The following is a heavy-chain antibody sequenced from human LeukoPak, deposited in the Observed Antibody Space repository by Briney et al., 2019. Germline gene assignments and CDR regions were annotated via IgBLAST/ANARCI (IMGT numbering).Heavy chain of an antibody. CDR3: AKDLDGWSSSWYEDFDY. CDR2: ISGSGGST. CDR1: GFTFSSYA. Sequence: GGSLRLSCAASGFTFSSYAMSWDREAPGKRLEWVSAISGSGGSTYYADSVKGRFTISRDNSKNTLYLQMNSLRAEDTAVYYCAKDLDGWSSSWYEDFDYWGQGTLVTVSS. D-gene: IGHD6-13*01. V-gene: IGHV3-23*01. J-gene: IGHJ4*02.